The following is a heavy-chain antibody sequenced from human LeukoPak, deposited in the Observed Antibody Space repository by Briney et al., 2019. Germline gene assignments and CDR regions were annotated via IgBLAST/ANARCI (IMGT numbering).Heavy chain of an antibody. CDR1: GFTFSSYS. CDR3: AARDSYGSGSYPIDY. D-gene: IGHD3-10*01. V-gene: IGHV3-21*01. J-gene: IGHJ4*02. CDR2: ISTRSSYI. Sequence: PGGSLRLSCAASGFTFSSYSMNWVRQAPGKGPEWVSSISTRSSYIYYADSVKGRFTISRDNARNSLSLQMNSLRAEDTAVYYCAARDSYGSGSYPIDYWGQGTLVTVSS.